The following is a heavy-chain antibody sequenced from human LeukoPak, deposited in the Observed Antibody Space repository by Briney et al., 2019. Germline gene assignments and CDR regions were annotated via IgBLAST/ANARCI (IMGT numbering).Heavy chain of an antibody. CDR1: GFTVNTYY. J-gene: IGHJ4*02. V-gene: IGHV3-53*01. CDR3: ATEKGQSDH. CDR2: IYRGGTT. Sequence: PGGSLRLSCAASGFTVNTYYMSWVRQAPGKGLEWVSVIYRGGTTYYADSVKGRFTISRDNSKNTLYLQMNSLRAEDTAVYYCATEKGQSDHWGQGTLVTVSS.